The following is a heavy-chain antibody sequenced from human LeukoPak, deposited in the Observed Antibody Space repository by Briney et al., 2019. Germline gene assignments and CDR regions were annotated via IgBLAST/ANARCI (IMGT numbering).Heavy chain of an antibody. CDR2: INHSGST. Sequence: SETLSLTCAVYGGSFSGYYWSWIRQPPGKGLEWIGEINHSGSTNYNPFLKSRVTISVDTSKNQFSLKLSSVTAADTAVYYCARGTGTMIYWGQGTLVTVSS. CDR3: ARGTGTMIY. D-gene: IGHD1-1*01. V-gene: IGHV4-34*01. CDR1: GGSFSGYY. J-gene: IGHJ4*02.